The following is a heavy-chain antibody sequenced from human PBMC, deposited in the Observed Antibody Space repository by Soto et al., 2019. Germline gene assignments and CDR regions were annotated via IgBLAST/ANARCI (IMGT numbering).Heavy chain of an antibody. D-gene: IGHD5-18*01. CDR1: GFTFSSYA. CDR3: AKGGVIQLWLPYFDS. V-gene: IGHV3-23*01. CDR2: ISGSGGST. J-gene: IGHJ4*02. Sequence: PVGSLRLSCAASGFTFSSYAMSWVRQAPGKGLEWVSAISGSGGSTYYADSVKGRFTISRDNSKNTLYLQMNSLRAEDTAVYYCAKGGVIQLWLPYFDSWGQGTLVTVSS.